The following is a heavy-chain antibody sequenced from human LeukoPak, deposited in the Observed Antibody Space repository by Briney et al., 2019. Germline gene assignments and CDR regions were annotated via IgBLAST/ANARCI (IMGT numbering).Heavy chain of an antibody. CDR2: IIPIFGTA. Sequence: ASVKVSCKASGGTFSSYAISWVRQAPGQGLEWMGGIIPIFGTANYAQKFQGRVTITADESTSTAYMELSSLRSEDTAVYYCARASDDYGDYSYFDYWGQGTMVTVSS. CDR1: GGTFSSYA. J-gene: IGHJ4*02. D-gene: IGHD4-17*01. V-gene: IGHV1-69*13. CDR3: ARASDDYGDYSYFDY.